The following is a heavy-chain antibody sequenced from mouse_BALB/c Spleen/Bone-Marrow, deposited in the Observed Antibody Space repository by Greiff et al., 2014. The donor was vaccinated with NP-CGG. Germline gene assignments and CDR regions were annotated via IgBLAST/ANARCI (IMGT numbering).Heavy chain of an antibody. CDR1: GFTFSSYG. CDR2: IRSGDGYT. CDR3: ARQRGGGYFGFFAY. D-gene: IGHD2-3*01. V-gene: IGHV5-6*01. J-gene: IGHJ3*01. Sequence: EVMLVESGGALVKPGGSLKLSCAASGFTFSSYGMSWVRRTPDKRLEWVATIRSGDGYTYYPDSVKGRFTISRDNAKNTLYLQMCSLTSEDSAMYYCARQRGGGYFGFFAYWGQGTLVTVSA.